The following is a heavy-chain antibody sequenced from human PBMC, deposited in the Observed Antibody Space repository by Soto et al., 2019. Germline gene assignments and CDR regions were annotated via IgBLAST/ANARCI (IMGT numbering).Heavy chain of an antibody. Sequence: QVQLVQSGPEVKKPGASVKVSCEASGYTFTTSGISWVRQAPGQGREWMGLISTYNGDTNSAQKFQGRVTMTADTSTGTVYMELMSLKSDDTAVYYCARQGSWPYYYYGLDVWGQGTTVTVSS. V-gene: IGHV1-18*01. CDR1: GYTFTTSG. CDR3: ARQGSWPYYYYGLDV. D-gene: IGHD1-26*01. J-gene: IGHJ6*02. CDR2: ISTYNGDT.